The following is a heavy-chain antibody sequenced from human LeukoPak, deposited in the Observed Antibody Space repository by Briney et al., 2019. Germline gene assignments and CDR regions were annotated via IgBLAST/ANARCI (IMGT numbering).Heavy chain of an antibody. CDR1: GFTFNSYW. V-gene: IGHV3-7*03. J-gene: IGHJ4*02. CDR3: ARRAGAYSHPYDY. D-gene: IGHD4/OR15-4a*01. CDR2: IKQDGSEK. Sequence: GGSLRLSCAASGFTFNSYWMSWVRQAPGKGLEWVASIKQDGSEKYYVDSVKGRFTISRDNAKNSLYLQMNSLRAEDMAVYYCARRAGAYSHPYDYWGQGTLVTVSS.